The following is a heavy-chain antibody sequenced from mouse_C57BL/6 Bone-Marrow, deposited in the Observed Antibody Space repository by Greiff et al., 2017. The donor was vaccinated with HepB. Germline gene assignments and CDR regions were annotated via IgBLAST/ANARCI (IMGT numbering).Heavy chain of an antibody. CDR3: GRGGMWLRRRGLYAMDY. CDR1: GYTFTDHI. D-gene: IGHD2-2*01. J-gene: IGHJ4*01. Sequence: QVQLQQSGAELASPGASVTLSCKASGYTFTDHIMNWVKKRPGQGLEWIGRIYPVSGETNYNQKFMGKATFSVDRSSSTVYMVLNSLTSEDPAVYYCGRGGMWLRRRGLYAMDYWGQGTSVTVSS. CDR2: IYPVSGET. V-gene: IGHV1-11*01.